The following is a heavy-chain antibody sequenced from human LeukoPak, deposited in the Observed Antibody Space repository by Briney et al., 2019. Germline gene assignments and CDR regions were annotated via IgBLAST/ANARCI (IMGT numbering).Heavy chain of an antibody. V-gene: IGHV3-23*01. CDR1: GFTVRDAA. J-gene: IGHJ5*02. Sequence: GGSLTLSCAASGFTVRDAAMTWVRQAPGKGLEWVSLFSSSGANAYYADSVKGRFTISRDNSKNTLYLQMNNLRGEDTAEYYCAKDMELASWGQGTLVTVSS. D-gene: IGHD1-26*01. CDR3: AKDMELAS. CDR2: FSSSGANA.